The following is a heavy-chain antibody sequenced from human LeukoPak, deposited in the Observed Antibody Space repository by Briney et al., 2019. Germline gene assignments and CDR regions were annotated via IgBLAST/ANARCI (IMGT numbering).Heavy chain of an antibody. CDR3: AAAGDY. D-gene: IGHD6-13*01. CDR1: GFTFSSYS. Sequence: PGESLRLSCAASGFTFSSYSMSWVRQAPGKGLEWVAYISSNSSTITYAYSVTGQFNISRDNATNSVHLQMNSLRDEDTSVYYCAAAGDYWAQGILVTVS. V-gene: IGHV3-48*02. J-gene: IGHJ4*02. CDR2: ISSNSSTI.